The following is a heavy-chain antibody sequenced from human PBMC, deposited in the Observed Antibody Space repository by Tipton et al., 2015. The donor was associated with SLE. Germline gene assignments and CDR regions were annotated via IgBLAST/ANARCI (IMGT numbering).Heavy chain of an antibody. CDR1: GFTFSRCA. CDR3: AKGEAGFRSHYYEMDV. CDR2: ISYDGSDK. V-gene: IGHV3-30*18. J-gene: IGHJ6*02. D-gene: IGHD3-3*01. Sequence: SLRLSCATSGFTFSRCAMIWVRQAPGKGLEWVAVISYDGSDKYYGDSVKGRFTISRDNSKNTLYLQMNSLRAEDAAVYYCAKGEAGFRSHYYEMDVWGQGTTVTVSS.